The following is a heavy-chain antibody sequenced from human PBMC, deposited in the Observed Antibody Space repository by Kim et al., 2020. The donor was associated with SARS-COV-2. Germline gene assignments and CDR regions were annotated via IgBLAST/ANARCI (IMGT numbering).Heavy chain of an antibody. J-gene: IGHJ1*01. CDR3: ARGYELHN. CDR1: GYYFPSWG. Sequence: ASVKVSCKVSGYYFPSWGISWVRQAPGQGLEWMGWINTKTGDSIRLQRLQDRVSMTRDTSTSTAYMELRSLRSDDTAVYYCARGYELHNWGQGTLVTVSS. V-gene: IGHV1-18*01. D-gene: IGHD1-1*01. CDR2: INTKTGDS.